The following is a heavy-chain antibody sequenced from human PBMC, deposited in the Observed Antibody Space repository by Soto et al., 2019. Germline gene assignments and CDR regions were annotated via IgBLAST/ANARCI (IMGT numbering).Heavy chain of an antibody. D-gene: IGHD7-27*01. Sequence: QITLKESGPPLVKPTQTLTLTCTFSGFSLSTSGVGVGWIRQPPGKALEWLALIYWDDDKSYSPSLKSRLTITKDTSKNQVVLTMTNMDPVDTATYFCAHRLGHGTNSGRSLFDSWGQGTLVTVSS. CDR1: GFSLSTSGVG. CDR2: IYWDDDK. J-gene: IGHJ4*02. CDR3: AHRLGHGTNSGRSLFDS. V-gene: IGHV2-5*02.